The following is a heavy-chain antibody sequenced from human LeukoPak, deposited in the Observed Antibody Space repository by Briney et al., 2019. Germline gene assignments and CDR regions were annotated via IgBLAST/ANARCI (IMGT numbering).Heavy chain of an antibody. V-gene: IGHV1-18*01. CDR1: GYTFTSYG. D-gene: IGHD2-2*03. Sequence: ASVKVSCKASGYTFTSYGISWVRQSPGQGLEWMGWVSAYNGNTNYAQKLQGRVTMTTDTSTSTAYMELRSLRSDDTAVYYCARVGYCSSTSCQKYYYYMDVWGKGTTVTVSS. J-gene: IGHJ6*03. CDR3: ARVGYCSSTSCQKYYYYMDV. CDR2: VSAYNGNT.